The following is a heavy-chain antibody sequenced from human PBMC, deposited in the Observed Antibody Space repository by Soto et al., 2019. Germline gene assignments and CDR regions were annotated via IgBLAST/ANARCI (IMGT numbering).Heavy chain of an antibody. J-gene: IGHJ6*02. CDR3: ARTPVHRRVYGMDV. CDR1: GFSLSTSGMC. CDR2: IDWDHDK. V-gene: IGHV2-70*01. Sequence: SGPTLVNPTQTLTLTCTFSGFSLSTSGMCVSWIRQPPGKALEWLGLIDWDHDKYYRKALTARLPISKDTSKNLVVLTMTNMAPVDTATYYCARTPVHRRVYGMDVWGQGTTVTVSS.